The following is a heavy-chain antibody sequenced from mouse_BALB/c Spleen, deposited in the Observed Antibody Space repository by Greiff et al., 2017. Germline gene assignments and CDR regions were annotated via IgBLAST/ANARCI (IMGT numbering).Heavy chain of an antibody. CDR2: IDTSDSYT. V-gene: IGHV1-69*01. Sequence: QVQLQQPGAELVMPGASVKMSCKASGYTFTDYWMHWVKQRPGQGLEWIGAIDTSDSYTSYNQKFKGKATLTVDESSSTAYMQLSSLTSEDSAVYYCATILMDYWGQGTSVTVSS. CDR3: ATILMDY. J-gene: IGHJ4*01. CDR1: GYTFTDYW.